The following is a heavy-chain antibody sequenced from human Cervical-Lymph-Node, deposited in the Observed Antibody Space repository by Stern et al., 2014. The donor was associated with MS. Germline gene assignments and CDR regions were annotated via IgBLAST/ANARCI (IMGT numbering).Heavy chain of an antibody. V-gene: IGHV1-46*03. CDR3: ARSIEERRVLWFDP. CDR1: GYTFSDYY. CDR2: IDPSRGST. J-gene: IGHJ5*02. D-gene: IGHD2-21*01. Sequence: QVQLVQSGAEVKKPGASVKVSCKASGYTFSDYYMHWVRQAPGQGPEWMGIIDPSRGSTTYAQKFQGRVSMTRDTSTSTVYMELSSLRSEDTAVYYCARSIEERRVLWFDPWGQGTLVTVSS.